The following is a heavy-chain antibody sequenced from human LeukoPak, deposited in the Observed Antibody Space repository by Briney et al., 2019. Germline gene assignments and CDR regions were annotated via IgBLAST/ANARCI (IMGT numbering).Heavy chain of an antibody. V-gene: IGHV1-18*01. CDR1: GYTFTSYG. D-gene: IGHD3-3*01. CDR3: ARGLTPPVLRFLEWLPQPNDAFDI. J-gene: IGHJ3*02. Sequence: ASVKVSCKASGYTFTSYGISWVRQAPGEGLEWMGWISAYNGHTNYAQKLQGRVTMTTDTSTSTAYMELRSLRSDDTAVYYCARGLTPPVLRFLEWLPQPNDAFDIWGQGTMVTVSS. CDR2: ISAYNGHT.